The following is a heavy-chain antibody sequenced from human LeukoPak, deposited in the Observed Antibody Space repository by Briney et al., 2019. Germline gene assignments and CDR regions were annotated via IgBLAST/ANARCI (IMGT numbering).Heavy chain of an antibody. CDR2: IGTASDT. CDR1: GFTFSSFD. J-gene: IGHJ6*03. Sequence: AGGSLRLSGAASGFTFSSFDMLWVRQPTGLGLEWVSTIGTASDTYYPGSVEGRFTLSRDNAKNSLYLQMNSLTAGDTAVYYCARGPPRGKYYYMDVWGKGTTVTVSS. CDR3: ARGPPRGKYYYMDV. V-gene: IGHV3-13*01. D-gene: IGHD1-1*01.